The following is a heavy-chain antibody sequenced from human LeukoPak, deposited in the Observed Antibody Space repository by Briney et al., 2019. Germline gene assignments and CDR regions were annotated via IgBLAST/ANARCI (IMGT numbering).Heavy chain of an antibody. CDR1: GGTVSSYA. J-gene: IGHJ5*02. Sequence: GSSVKVSCKASGGTVSSYAISWVRQAPGQGLGWMGRIIPIFGIANYAQKFQGRVTITADKSTSTAYMELSSLRSEDTAVYYCAREVVTTNRNWFDPWGQGTLVTVSS. V-gene: IGHV1-69*04. CDR2: IIPIFGIA. D-gene: IGHD4-11*01. CDR3: AREVVTTNRNWFDP.